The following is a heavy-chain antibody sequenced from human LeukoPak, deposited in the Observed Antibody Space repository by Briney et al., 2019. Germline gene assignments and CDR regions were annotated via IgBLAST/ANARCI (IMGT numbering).Heavy chain of an antibody. Sequence: GGSLRLSCAASGFTFSSYTMHWVRQAPGKGLEWVALIPWHGNNPYYADSVQGRFTISRDSSRNTLYLQMNSLRTEGTAEYYCARLASTVTSPLDYWGQGTLVTVSS. CDR1: GFTFSSYT. V-gene: IGHV3-30*04. D-gene: IGHD4-11*01. J-gene: IGHJ4*02. CDR2: IPWHGNNP. CDR3: ARLASTVTSPLDY.